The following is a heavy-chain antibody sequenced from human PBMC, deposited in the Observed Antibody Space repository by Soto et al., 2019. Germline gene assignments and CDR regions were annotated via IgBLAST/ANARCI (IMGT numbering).Heavy chain of an antibody. V-gene: IGHV1-18*01. CDR1: GYTFSSIG. D-gene: IGHD3-10*01. J-gene: IGHJ4*02. Sequence: QVQLVQSGAEVKKPGASVTVSCKTSGYTFSSIGISWVRQAPGQGLEWMGWISPHKDDTYYAQRLQGRVPMTTDTSTSTAYMELRSLRSDDTAVYFWVRDLDGSGSYYTNYWGQGTLVTVSS. CDR2: ISPHKDDT. CDR3: VRDLDGSGSYYTNY.